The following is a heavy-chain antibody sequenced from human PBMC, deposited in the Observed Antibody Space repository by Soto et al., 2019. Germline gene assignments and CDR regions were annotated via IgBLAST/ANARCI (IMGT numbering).Heavy chain of an antibody. Sequence: SETLSLTCTVSGGSISSCGYYWSWIRQHPGKGLEWIGYIYYSGSTYYNPSLKSRVTISVDTSKNQFSLKLSSVTAADTAVYYCARVSSSGYYPSWFDPWGQGTLVTVSS. CDR1: GGSISSCGYY. V-gene: IGHV4-31*02. CDR3: ARVSSSGYYPSWFDP. D-gene: IGHD3-22*01. J-gene: IGHJ5*02. CDR2: IYYSGST.